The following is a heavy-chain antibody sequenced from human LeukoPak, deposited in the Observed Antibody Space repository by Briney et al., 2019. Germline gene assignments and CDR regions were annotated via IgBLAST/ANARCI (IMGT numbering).Heavy chain of an antibody. CDR3: AKDLYFYGDPPY. Sequence: PGGSLRLSCAASGFTFSNYCMSWVRHAPGKGLEWVSGISCSGGRTYYADSVKGRFTSSRDNSKNTLYLQMNSLRVEDTAVYYCAKDLYFYGDPPYRGQGTLVTVSS. D-gene: IGHD4-17*01. J-gene: IGHJ4*02. CDR2: ISCSGGRT. V-gene: IGHV3-23*01. CDR1: GFTFSNYC.